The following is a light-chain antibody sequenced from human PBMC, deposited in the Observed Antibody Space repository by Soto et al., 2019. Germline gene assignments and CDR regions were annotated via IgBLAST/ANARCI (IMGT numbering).Light chain of an antibody. Sequence: AIQLTQSPSSLSASVGDRVTIAGRASQGISSVLAWYQQKPGKAPKLLIYDASSLESGVPSRFSGSGSGTEFTLTISSLQPDDFATYYCQQYSSYWTFGQGTKVDI. J-gene: IGKJ1*01. CDR1: QGISSV. V-gene: IGKV1-13*02. CDR3: QQYSSYWT. CDR2: DAS.